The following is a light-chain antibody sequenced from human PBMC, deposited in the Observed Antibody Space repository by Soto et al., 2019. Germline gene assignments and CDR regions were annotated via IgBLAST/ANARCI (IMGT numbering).Light chain of an antibody. CDR3: QQCDNLPLT. CDR1: HSLLHNNKFNY. V-gene: IGKV2-28*01. J-gene: IGKJ4*01. CDR2: LGS. Sequence: VMTQSPLSLPVTPGEPASIFCRSSHSLLHNNKFNYLDWYLQKPGQSPQLLIYLGSYRASGVPDRFSGSGSGTDFTFTISRLQPEDVATYYCQQCDNLPLTFGGGTKVDIK.